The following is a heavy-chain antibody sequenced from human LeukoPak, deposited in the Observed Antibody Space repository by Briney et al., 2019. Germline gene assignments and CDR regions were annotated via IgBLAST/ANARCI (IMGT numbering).Heavy chain of an antibody. D-gene: IGHD4-17*01. Sequence: GGSLRLSCAASGFTFSSYSMNWVRQAPGKGLEWVSSISSSSSYIYYADSVKGRFTISRDNAKNSLYLQMNSLRDEDTAVYYCARGTYGEYGGPAYWGQGTLVTVSS. CDR1: GFTFSSYS. V-gene: IGHV3-21*01. CDR2: ISSSSSYI. J-gene: IGHJ4*02. CDR3: ARGTYGEYGGPAY.